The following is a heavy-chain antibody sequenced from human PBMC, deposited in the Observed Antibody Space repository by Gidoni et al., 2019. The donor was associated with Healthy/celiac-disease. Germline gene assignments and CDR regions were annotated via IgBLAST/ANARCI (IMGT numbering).Heavy chain of an antibody. D-gene: IGHD1-26*01. Sequence: QVQLQQWGAGLWKPSATLSLTCAVYGGSFSGYYWSWIRQPPGKGLEWIGEINHSGSPNYNPSLKSRVTISVDTSKNQFSLKLSSVTAADTAVYYCARDVLGIVGATVVNWFDPWGQGTLVTVSS. CDR3: ARDVLGIVGATVVNWFDP. CDR1: GGSFSGYY. CDR2: INHSGSP. J-gene: IGHJ5*02. V-gene: IGHV4-34*01.